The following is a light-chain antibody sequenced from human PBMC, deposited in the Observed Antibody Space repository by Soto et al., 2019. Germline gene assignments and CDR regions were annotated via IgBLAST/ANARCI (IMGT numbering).Light chain of an antibody. CDR3: QQYGSSPPT. J-gene: IGKJ1*01. CDR2: GAS. Sequence: EIVLTQSPGTLSLSPGERATLSCRASQSVSTNYLAWYQRKPGQAPRLLIYGASNRATGIPDRFSGSGSGTDFPLTITRLEPEDFAVDYCQQYGSSPPTFGQGTKVEIK. CDR1: QSVSTNY. V-gene: IGKV3-20*01.